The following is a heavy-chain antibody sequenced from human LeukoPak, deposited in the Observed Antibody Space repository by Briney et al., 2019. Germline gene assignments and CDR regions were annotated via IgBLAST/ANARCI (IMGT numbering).Heavy chain of an antibody. CDR3: ARESYGGA. D-gene: IGHD1-26*01. Sequence: GGSLRLSCAASGFTVTSNSMSWVRQAPGKGLEWVSVIYSSGSTHFADSVKGRFSISRDNSKNTLYLLMGSLRLEDTAVYYCARESYGGAWGQGTLVTVSS. V-gene: IGHV3-53*01. J-gene: IGHJ4*02. CDR2: IYSSGST. CDR1: GFTVTSNS.